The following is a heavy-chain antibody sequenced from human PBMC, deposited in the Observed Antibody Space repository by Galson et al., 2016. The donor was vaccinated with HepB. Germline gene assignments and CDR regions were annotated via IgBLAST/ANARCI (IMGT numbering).Heavy chain of an antibody. CDR2: INPTGSST. CDR1: GYTFTNYY. V-gene: IGHV1-46*01. CDR3: ARSPQWLEHFDY. J-gene: IGHJ4*02. D-gene: IGHD6-19*01. Sequence: SVKVSCKASGYTFTNYYMHWVRQAPRQGLQWMGIINPTGSSTSYAQKFQGRVTLTRDTSTSTVYMELSSLRSEDTAVYYCARSPQWLEHFDYWAREPWSPSPQ.